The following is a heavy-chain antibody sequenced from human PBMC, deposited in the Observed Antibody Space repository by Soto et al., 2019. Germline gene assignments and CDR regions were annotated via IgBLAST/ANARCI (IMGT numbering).Heavy chain of an antibody. V-gene: IGHV1-3*01. J-gene: IGHJ5*02. Sequence: ASVKVSCKTPGYSFSDYAMHWLRQAPGQRPEWMGWITGGRGNTKYSQKFQGRVTITRDTSASTAYMELTGLTSADTAVYFCASERPMYPWGQGTLVTVSS. CDR2: ITGGRGNT. D-gene: IGHD2-8*01. CDR1: GYSFSDYA. CDR3: ASERPMYP.